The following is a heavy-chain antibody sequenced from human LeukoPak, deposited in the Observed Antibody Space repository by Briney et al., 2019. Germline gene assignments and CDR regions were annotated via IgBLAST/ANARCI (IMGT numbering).Heavy chain of an antibody. J-gene: IGHJ4*02. CDR1: GFTFSTYS. CDR3: ARGGTTVVTDYGY. CDR2: ISAGSSYI. V-gene: IGHV3-21*01. D-gene: IGHD4-23*01. Sequence: GGSLRLSCAASGFTFSTYSMNWVRQAPGKGLEWVSSISAGSSYIYYADSVKGRFTISRDNAKNSPFLQMNSLRAEDTAVYYCARGGTTVVTDYGYWGQGTLVTVSS.